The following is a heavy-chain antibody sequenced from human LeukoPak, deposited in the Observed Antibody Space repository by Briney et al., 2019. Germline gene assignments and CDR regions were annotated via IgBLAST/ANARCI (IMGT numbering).Heavy chain of an antibody. CDR1: GGSISSYY. CDR2: IYYSENT. Sequence: SETLSLTCTVSGGSISSYYWSWIRQPPGKELEWIGYIYYSENTNYNPSLKSRVTISVDTSKNQFSLKLGSVTAADTAVYYCARGAASGSGSYYTSLDYWGQGALVTVSS. CDR3: ARGAASGSGSYYTSLDY. V-gene: IGHV4-59*01. J-gene: IGHJ4*02. D-gene: IGHD1-26*01.